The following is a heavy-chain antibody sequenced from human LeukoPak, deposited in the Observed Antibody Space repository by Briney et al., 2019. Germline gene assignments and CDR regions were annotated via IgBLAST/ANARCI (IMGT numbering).Heavy chain of an antibody. CDR2: IRTKGNRYAT. CDR3: MDV. CDR1: GLTFSGAD. Sequence: GSLRLSCAASGLTFSGADMHWVRQASGKGLEWVGRIRTKGNRYATAYAASVKGRFTISRDDSKNTAYLQMNSLKTEDTAVYYCMDVWGQGTTVTVSS. V-gene: IGHV3-73*01. J-gene: IGHJ6*02.